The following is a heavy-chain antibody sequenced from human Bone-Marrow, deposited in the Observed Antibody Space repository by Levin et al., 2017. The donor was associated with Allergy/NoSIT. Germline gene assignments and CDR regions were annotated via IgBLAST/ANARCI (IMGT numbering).Heavy chain of an antibody. V-gene: IGHV3-48*01. J-gene: IGHJ4*02. CDR3: AREGSWSSTWLGNYYFDY. CDR2: IGGDNYTK. D-gene: IGHD6-13*01. CDR1: GFTFSSYG. Sequence: GALRLSCDASGFTFSSYGIIWVRQAPGKGLEWVSYIGGDNYTKYYADSVKGRFTISRDNVKKSLYLQMNSLRGEDTAVYYCAREGSWSSTWLGNYYFDYWGQGTLVTVSS.